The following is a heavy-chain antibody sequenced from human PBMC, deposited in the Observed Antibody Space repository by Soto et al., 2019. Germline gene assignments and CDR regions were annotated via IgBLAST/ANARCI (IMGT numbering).Heavy chain of an antibody. CDR3: ASPSYDSGSFY. D-gene: IGHD3-10*01. CDR1: GYTFSSYL. Sequence: QVQLVQSGAEVKKPGASVKVSCKASGYTFSSYLLHWVRQAPGQRLEWMGWINAGNGNTKYSQKFQGRVTLTRDTSASTAYMELSSLRSEDTAVYYCASPSYDSGSFYWGQGTLVTVSS. CDR2: INAGNGNT. V-gene: IGHV1-3*01. J-gene: IGHJ4*02.